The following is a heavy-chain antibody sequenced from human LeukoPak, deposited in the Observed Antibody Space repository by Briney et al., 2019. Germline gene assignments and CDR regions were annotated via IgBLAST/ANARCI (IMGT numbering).Heavy chain of an antibody. CDR2: INHSGST. CDR1: GGSFSGYY. Sequence: SETLSLTCAVYGGSFSGYYWSWIRQPPGRGLEWIGEINHSGSTNYNPSLKSRVTISLDTSKNQFSLKLSSVTAADTAVYYCAGHHPRNTVDFWGQGTLVTVSS. J-gene: IGHJ4*02. D-gene: IGHD2/OR15-2a*01. CDR3: AGHHPRNTVDF. V-gene: IGHV4-34*01.